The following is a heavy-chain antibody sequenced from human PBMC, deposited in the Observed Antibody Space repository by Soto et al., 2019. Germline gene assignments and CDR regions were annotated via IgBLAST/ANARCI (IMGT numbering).Heavy chain of an antibody. CDR3: ARAAYYDYVWGSYRYPYIDV. CDR2: IYYSGST. J-gene: IGHJ6*03. D-gene: IGHD3-16*02. CDR1: GGSISSSSYY. V-gene: IGHV4-39*01. Sequence: QLQLQESGPGLVKPSETLSLTCTVSGGSISSSSYYWGWIRQPPGKGLEWIGSIYYSGSTYYNPSLKSRVTISVDTSKNQFSLKLSSVTAADTAVYYCARAAYYDYVWGSYRYPYIDVWGQGTTVTVSS.